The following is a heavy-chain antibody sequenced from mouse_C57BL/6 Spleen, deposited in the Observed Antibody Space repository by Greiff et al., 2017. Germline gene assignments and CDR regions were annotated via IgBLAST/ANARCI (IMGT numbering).Heavy chain of an antibody. CDR1: GFTFSSSA. Sequence: EVQLVESGGGLVKPGGSLKLSCAASGFTFSSSAMSWVRPTPEKRLEWVATISDGGSYTYSPDNVKGRFTISRDNAKNNRYLQMSHLKSEDTAMYYCARAYGNYGWFDYWGQGTTLTVSS. V-gene: IGHV5-4*01. D-gene: IGHD2-1*01. CDR3: ARAYGNYGWFDY. CDR2: ISDGGSYT. J-gene: IGHJ2*01.